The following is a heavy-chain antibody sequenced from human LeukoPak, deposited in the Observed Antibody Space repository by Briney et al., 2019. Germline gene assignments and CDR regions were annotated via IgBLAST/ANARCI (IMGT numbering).Heavy chain of an antibody. CDR3: TGRGIVATHTDY. J-gene: IGHJ4*02. D-gene: IGHD1-26*01. Sequence: PGGSLRLSCAASGFTFSGSAMHWVRQASGKGLEWVGRIRSKANSYATAYAASVRGRFTISRDDSKNTAYLQMNSLKTEDTAVYYCTGRGIVATHTDYWGQGTLVTVSS. CDR2: IRSKANSYAT. V-gene: IGHV3-73*01. CDR1: GFTFSGSA.